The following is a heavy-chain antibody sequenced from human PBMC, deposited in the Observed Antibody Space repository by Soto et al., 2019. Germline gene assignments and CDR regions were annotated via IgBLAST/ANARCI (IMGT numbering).Heavy chain of an antibody. J-gene: IGHJ3*02. Sequence: QVQLQESGPGLVKPSETLSLTCTVSGGSISSYYWSWIRQPPGKGLEWIGNIYDSGSTNYNPSLKSRVTISVDTSKNQFSLKLSSVTAADTAVYYCAKGGWRLFDIWGKGTMVTVSS. CDR1: GGSISSYY. V-gene: IGHV4-59*01. CDR2: IYDSGST. D-gene: IGHD3-3*01. CDR3: AKGGWRLFDI.